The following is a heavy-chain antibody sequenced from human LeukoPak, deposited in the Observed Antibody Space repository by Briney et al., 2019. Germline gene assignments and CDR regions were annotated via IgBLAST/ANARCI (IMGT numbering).Heavy chain of an antibody. CDR3: VRGVGVSRFNYLDS. CDR1: GFTFSSYG. CDR2: IWYDASNK. D-gene: IGHD6-13*01. Sequence: GRSLRLSCAASGFTFSSYGMHWVRQAPGKGLEWVAVIWYDASNKYYADSVKGRFTISRDNSKNTLYLQMNSLRDDDTAVYYCVRGVGVSRFNYLDSWGQGTLVIVSS. V-gene: IGHV3-33*08. J-gene: IGHJ4*02.